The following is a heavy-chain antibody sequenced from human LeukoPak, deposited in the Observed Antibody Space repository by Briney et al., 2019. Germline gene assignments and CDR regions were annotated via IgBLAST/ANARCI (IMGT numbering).Heavy chain of an antibody. V-gene: IGHV1-46*01. J-gene: IGHJ3*02. Sequence: GASVKVSCKASGYTFTSYYMHWVRQAPGQGLEWMGIINPSGGSTSYAQKFQGRVTMTRDTSTSTVYMELSSLRSEDTAVYYCAREIIPDIVVVVAATAAFDIWGQGTMVTVSS. CDR3: AREIIPDIVVVVAATAAFDI. D-gene: IGHD2-15*01. CDR2: INPSGGST. CDR1: GYTFTSYY.